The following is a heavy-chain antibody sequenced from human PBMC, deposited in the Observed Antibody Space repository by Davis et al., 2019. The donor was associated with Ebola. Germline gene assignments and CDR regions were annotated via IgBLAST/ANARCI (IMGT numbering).Heavy chain of an antibody. D-gene: IGHD2-2*01. J-gene: IGHJ6*02. V-gene: IGHV4-30-2*01. CDR2: IYHSGST. CDR1: GGSISSGGYS. CDR3: ARGGYCSSTSCYGYYYYGMDV. Sequence: SETLSLTCAVSGGSISSGGYSWSWIRQPPGKGLEWIGYIYHSGSTNYNPSLKSRVTISVDRSKNQFSLKLSTVTAADTAVYYCARGGYCSSTSCYGYYYYGMDVWGQGTTVTVSS.